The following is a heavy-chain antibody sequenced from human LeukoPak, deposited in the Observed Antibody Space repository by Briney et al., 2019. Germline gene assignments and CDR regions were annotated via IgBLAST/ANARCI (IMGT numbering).Heavy chain of an antibody. CDR2: ISYDGSNK. Sequence: GGSLRLSCAASGFTFSSYAMHWVRQAPGKGLEWVAVISYDGSNKYYADTVKGRFTISRDNSKNTLYLQMNSLRAEDTAVYYCASGGGNSPRLLYFDYWDQGTLVTSPQ. CDR3: ASGGGNSPRLLYFDY. V-gene: IGHV3-30-3*01. D-gene: IGHD4-23*01. CDR1: GFTFSSYA. J-gene: IGHJ4*02.